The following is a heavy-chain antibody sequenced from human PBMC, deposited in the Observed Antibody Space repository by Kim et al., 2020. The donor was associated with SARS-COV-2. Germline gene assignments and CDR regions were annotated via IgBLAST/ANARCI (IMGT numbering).Heavy chain of an antibody. J-gene: IGHJ3*02. Sequence: ASVKVSCKASGYTFTSYGISWVRQAPGQGLEWMGWISAYNGNTNYAQKLQGRVTMTTDTSTSTAYMELRSLRSDDTAVYYCARDGAGGSSWSDDAFDIWGQGTMVTVSS. D-gene: IGHD6-13*01. CDR2: ISAYNGNT. CDR3: ARDGAGGSSWSDDAFDI. V-gene: IGHV1-18*01. CDR1: GYTFTSYG.